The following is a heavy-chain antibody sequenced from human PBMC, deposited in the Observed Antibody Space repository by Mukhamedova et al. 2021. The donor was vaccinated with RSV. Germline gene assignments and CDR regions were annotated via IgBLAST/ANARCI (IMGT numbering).Heavy chain of an antibody. J-gene: IGHJ4*02. V-gene: IGHV1-18*01. CDR3: ARDYRTLGWVLFDY. Sequence: GLEWMGWISAYNGNTNYAQKLQGRVTMTTDTSTSTAYMELRSLRSDDTAVYYCARDYRTLGWVLFDYWGQGTLVTVSS. CDR2: ISAYNGNT. D-gene: IGHD3-22*01.